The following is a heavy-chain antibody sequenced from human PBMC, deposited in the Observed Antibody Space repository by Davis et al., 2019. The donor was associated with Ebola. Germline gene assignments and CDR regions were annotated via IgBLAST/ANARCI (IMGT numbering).Heavy chain of an antibody. J-gene: IGHJ2*01. CDR3: ARGPSVTFHWYFDL. CDR2: ISWNSGSI. V-gene: IGHV3-9*01. D-gene: IGHD5/OR15-5a*01. Sequence: SLKISCAASGFTFDDYAMHWVRQAPGKGLEWVSGISWNSGSIGYADSVKGRFTISRDNAKNSLYLQMNSLRDEDTAVYYCARGPSVTFHWYFDLWGRGTLVTVSS. CDR1: GFTFDDYA.